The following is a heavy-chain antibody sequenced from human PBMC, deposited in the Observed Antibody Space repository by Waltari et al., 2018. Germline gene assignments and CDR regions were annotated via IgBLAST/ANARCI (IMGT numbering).Heavy chain of an antibody. CDR2: IYPDDFDT. J-gene: IGHJ3*01. CDR1: GYSFTTNW. CDR3: AKVGYCSGDSCSAYDAFAV. Sequence: EVQLVQSGAEVKKPGQPLKISCMASGYSFTTNWIDWVRKMPGRGLEWMGVIYPDDFDTRYSPSFEGQVTITADKSISTAYLQWSSLKSSDTAMYFCAKVGYCSGDSCSAYDAFAVWGQGTMVTVSS. D-gene: IGHD2-15*01. V-gene: IGHV5-51*01.